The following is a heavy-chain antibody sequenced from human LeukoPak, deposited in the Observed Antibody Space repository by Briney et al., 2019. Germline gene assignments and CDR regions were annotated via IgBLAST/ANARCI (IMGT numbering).Heavy chain of an antibody. J-gene: IGHJ2*01. D-gene: IGHD3-10*01. V-gene: IGHV3-23*01. Sequence: PGGSLRLSCAASGFTFSSYAMSWVRQAPGKGLEWVSAISGSGGSTYYADSVKGRFTISRDNSKNTLYLQMNSLRAEDTAVYYCAKGPGEVRGAPRHYWYFDLWGRGTLVTVSS. CDR2: ISGSGGST. CDR3: AKGPGEVRGAPRHYWYFDL. CDR1: GFTFSSYA.